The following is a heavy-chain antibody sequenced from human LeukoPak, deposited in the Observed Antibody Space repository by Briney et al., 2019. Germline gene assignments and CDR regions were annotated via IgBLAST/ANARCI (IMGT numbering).Heavy chain of an antibody. CDR1: GYTFTQFA. CDR2: IIPIFGTA. D-gene: IGHD7-27*01. Sequence: PVKVCCKTSGYTFTQFAINWMRQAPGQGLEWMGGIIPIFGTANYAQKFQGRVTITADESTSTAYMELSSLRSEDTAVYYCASSFNWGMYYFDYWGQGTLVTVSS. J-gene: IGHJ4*02. V-gene: IGHV1-69*13. CDR3: ASSFNWGMYYFDY.